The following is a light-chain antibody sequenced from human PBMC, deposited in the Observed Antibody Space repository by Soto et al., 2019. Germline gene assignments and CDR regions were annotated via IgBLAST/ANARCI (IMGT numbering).Light chain of an antibody. J-gene: IGKJ4*01. V-gene: IGKV3-20*01. CDR3: QQYGSSPRT. CDR1: QSVSSSY. CDR2: DTS. Sequence: EIVLTQSPGTLSLSPGERATLSCRASQSVSSSYLAWYQRKTGQAPRLLIYDTSSRATGVPDRFSGSGSGTDFTLTISRLEPEDFAVFYCQQYGSSPRTFGGGTKVEIK.